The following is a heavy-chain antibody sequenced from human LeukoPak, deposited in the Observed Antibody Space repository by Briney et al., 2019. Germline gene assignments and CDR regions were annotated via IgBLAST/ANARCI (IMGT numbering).Heavy chain of an antibody. CDR1: GFTFSNYA. CDR2: ITGSGGNT. Sequence: GGSLRLSCAASGFTFSNYAMSWVRQAPGKGLEWVSAITGSGGNTYYADSVKGRYTISRDNSKNTLYLQMNSLRAEDTAVYYCAKWGDYDVLTGYYVSDYWGQGTLVTVSS. D-gene: IGHD3-9*01. CDR3: AKWGDYDVLTGYYVSDY. J-gene: IGHJ4*02. V-gene: IGHV3-23*01.